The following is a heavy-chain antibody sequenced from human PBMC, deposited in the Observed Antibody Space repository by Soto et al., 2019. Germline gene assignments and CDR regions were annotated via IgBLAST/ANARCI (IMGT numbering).Heavy chain of an antibody. CDR1: GFTFSSYW. CDR3: ARGPPNGRFNEYYFDY. J-gene: IGHJ4*02. D-gene: IGHD3-3*01. CDR2: IKQDGSEK. V-gene: IGHV3-7*01. Sequence: GGSLRLSCAASGFTFSSYWMSWVRQAPGKGLEWVANIKQDGSEKYYVDSVKGRFTISRDNAKNSLYLQMNSLRAEDTAVYYCARGPPNGRFNEYYFDYWGQGTLVTVSS.